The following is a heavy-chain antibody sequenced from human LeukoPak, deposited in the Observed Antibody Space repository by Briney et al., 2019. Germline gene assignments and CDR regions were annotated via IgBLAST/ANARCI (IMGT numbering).Heavy chain of an antibody. CDR1: GGTFISYA. CDR3: VRDALHSRPFDY. CDR2: IIPIFGTA. Sequence: SVKVSCKASGGTFISYAISWVRQAPGQGLEWMGGIIPIFGTANYAQKFQGRVTITADESTSTAYMELSSLRSEDTAVCYCVRDALHSRPFDYWGQGTLVTVSP. J-gene: IGHJ4*02. V-gene: IGHV1-69*13.